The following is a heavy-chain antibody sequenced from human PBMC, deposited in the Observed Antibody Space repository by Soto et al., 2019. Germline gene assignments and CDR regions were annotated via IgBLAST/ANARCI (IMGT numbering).Heavy chain of an antibody. Sequence: QVQLQESGPGLVKPSQTLSLTCTVSGGSMNSGGYCSSWIRQHPGEGLEWIGCISYGGTTSYNPSVKSRVIISVDTSKNQFSLKLTSVTAADTAVYYCSRGILVWGQGTLITVSS. J-gene: IGHJ4*02. CDR2: ISYGGTT. CDR1: GGSMNSGGYC. V-gene: IGHV4-31*03. D-gene: IGHD2-15*01. CDR3: SRGILV.